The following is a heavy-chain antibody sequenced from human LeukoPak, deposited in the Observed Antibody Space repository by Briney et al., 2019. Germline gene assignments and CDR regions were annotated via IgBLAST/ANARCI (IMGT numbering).Heavy chain of an antibody. CDR1: GFTFSNAW. CDR2: MSGSGGST. CDR3: ATDYVRGWLEEEPFDY. V-gene: IGHV3-23*01. D-gene: IGHD3-10*02. Sequence: GGSLRLSCAASGFTFSNAWMSWGRQAPGKGLEWVSAMSGSGGSTYYADSVKGRFTISRDNSKNTLYLQMNSLRAEDTAVYYCATDYVRGWLEEEPFDYSGPGTLVTVAS. J-gene: IGHJ4*02.